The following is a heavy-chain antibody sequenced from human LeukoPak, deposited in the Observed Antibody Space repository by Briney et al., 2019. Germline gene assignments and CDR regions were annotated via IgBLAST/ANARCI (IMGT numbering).Heavy chain of an antibody. V-gene: IGHV3-13*01. Sequence: PGGSLRLSCAASGFTLSTYDMHWDRQGPGEGLEWVAAVGTSGHTFYPDSVKGQFTISRENARNSVYLQMNSLRAGDTAVYYCVRSFYGDHPYWGQGTLVTVSS. CDR3: VRSFYGDHPY. CDR2: VGTSGHT. CDR1: GFTLSTYD. J-gene: IGHJ4*02. D-gene: IGHD4-17*01.